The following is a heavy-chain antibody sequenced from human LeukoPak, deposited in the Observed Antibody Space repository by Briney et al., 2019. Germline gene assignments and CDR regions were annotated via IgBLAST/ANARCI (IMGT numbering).Heavy chain of an antibody. D-gene: IGHD6-25*01. CDR3: AREHPVAIAADY. V-gene: IGHV4-4*07. CDR2: IYSTGST. J-gene: IGHJ4*02. Sequence: PLETLSLTCTVSGGSISGYYWSSIRQPAGKGLEWIGRIYSTGSTNYNPSLKSRVTMSVDTSKNQFSLKLTSVTAADTAVYYCAREHPVAIAADYWGQGTLVTVSS. CDR1: GGSISGYY.